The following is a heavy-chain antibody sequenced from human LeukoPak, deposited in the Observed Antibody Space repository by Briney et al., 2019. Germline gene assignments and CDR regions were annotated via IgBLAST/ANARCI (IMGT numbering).Heavy chain of an antibody. CDR2: INPSGGST. D-gene: IGHD2-2*02. J-gene: IGHJ6*03. Sequence: ASVKVSCKASGYTFTSYYMHWVRQAPGQGLEWMGIINPSGGSTSYAQKFQGRVTMTRDMSTSTVYMELSSLRPEDTAVYYCARDPRYCSSTSCYSPTDYYMDVWGKGTTVTVSS. CDR1: GYTFTSYY. V-gene: IGHV1-46*01. CDR3: ARDPRYCSSTSCYSPTDYYMDV.